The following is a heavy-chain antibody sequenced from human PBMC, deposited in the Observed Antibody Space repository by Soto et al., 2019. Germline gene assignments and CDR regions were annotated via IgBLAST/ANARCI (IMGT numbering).Heavy chain of an antibody. D-gene: IGHD2-15*01. CDR3: ARRRPHIVVVVAATLGWFDP. Sequence: SETLSLTCTVSGGSISSYYWSWIRQPPGKGLEWIGEINHSGSTNYNPSLKSRVTISVDTSKNQFSLKLSSVTAADTAVYYCARRRPHIVVVVAATLGWFDPWGQGTLVTVSS. CDR1: GGSISSYY. J-gene: IGHJ5*02. CDR2: INHSGST. V-gene: IGHV4-34*01.